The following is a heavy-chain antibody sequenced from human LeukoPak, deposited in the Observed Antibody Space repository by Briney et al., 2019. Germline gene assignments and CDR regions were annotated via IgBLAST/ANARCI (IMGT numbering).Heavy chain of an antibody. CDR3: ARVATSYYYDSSGYYPFFY. V-gene: IGHV1-18*01. CDR1: GYTFTSYG. CDR2: ISAYNGNT. J-gene: IGHJ4*02. Sequence: ASVKVSCKASGYTFTSYGISCVRQAPGQGLEWMGWISAYNGNTNYAQKLQGRVTMTTDTSTSTAYMELRSLRSDDTAVYYCARVATSYYYDSSGYYPFFYWGQGTLVTVSS. D-gene: IGHD3-22*01.